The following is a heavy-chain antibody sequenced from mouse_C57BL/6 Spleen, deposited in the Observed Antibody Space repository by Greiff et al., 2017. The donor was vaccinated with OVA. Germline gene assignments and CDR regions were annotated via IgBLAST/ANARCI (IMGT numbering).Heavy chain of an antibody. D-gene: IGHD3-1*01. CDR3: ARKGGYSEAMDY. J-gene: IGHJ4*01. V-gene: IGHV2-2*01. CDR2: IWSGGST. Sequence: VQLQQSGPGLVQPSQSLSITCTVSGFSLTSYGVHWVRQSPGKGLEWLGVIWSGGSTDYNADFIYSMSISKDNSKSQVFFKMNSLQADDTAIYYCARKGGYSEAMDYWGQGTSVTVSS. CDR1: GFSLTSYG.